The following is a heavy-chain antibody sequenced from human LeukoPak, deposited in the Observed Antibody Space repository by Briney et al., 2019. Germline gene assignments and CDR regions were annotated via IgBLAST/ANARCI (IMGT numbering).Heavy chain of an antibody. CDR3: AKEGPMPFGELLRGAFDI. CDR1: GFTFSSYG. J-gene: IGHJ3*02. CDR2: IRYDGSNK. D-gene: IGHD3-10*01. Sequence: GGSLRLSCAASGFTFSSYGMHWVRQAPGKGLEWVAFIRYDGSNKYYADSVKGRFTISRDNSKNTLYLQMNSLRAEDTAVYYCAKEGPMPFGELLRGAFDIWGQGTMVTVSS. V-gene: IGHV3-30*02.